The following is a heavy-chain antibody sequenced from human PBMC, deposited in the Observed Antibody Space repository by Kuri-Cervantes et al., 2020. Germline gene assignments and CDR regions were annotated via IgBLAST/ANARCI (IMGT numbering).Heavy chain of an antibody. D-gene: IGHD3-16*01. Sequence: GSLRLSCTVSGGSVSSGSYYWSWIRQPPGKGLEWIGYIYYSGSTNYNPSLKSRVTISVDTSKNQFSLKLSSVTAADTAVYYSARDRKRGEAFDIWGQGTMVTVSS. CDR2: IYYSGST. CDR1: GGSVSSGSYY. J-gene: IGHJ3*02. V-gene: IGHV4-61*01. CDR3: ARDRKRGEAFDI.